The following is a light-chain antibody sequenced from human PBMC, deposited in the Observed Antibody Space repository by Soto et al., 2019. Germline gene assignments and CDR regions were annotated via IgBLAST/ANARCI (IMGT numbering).Light chain of an antibody. CDR3: QQYGSSPRT. V-gene: IGKV3-20*01. CDR1: QTVSSSN. J-gene: IGKJ1*01. Sequence: EIVLTQSPGTLSLSPGERATLSCRASQTVSSSNLAWYQQKPGQAPKVLIYGASSRATDVPDRFSGSGSGTDFILTIRRLEPEDVAVYYCQQYGSSPRTFGQGTKVQIK. CDR2: GAS.